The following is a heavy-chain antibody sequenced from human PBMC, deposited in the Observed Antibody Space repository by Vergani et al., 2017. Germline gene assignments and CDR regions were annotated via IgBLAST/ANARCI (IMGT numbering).Heavy chain of an antibody. J-gene: IGHJ4*02. V-gene: IGHV3-30*18. Sequence: QVQLVESGGGVVQPGRSLRLSCAASGFTFSSYGMHWVRQAPGKGLEWVAVISYDGSNKYYADSVKGRFTISRDNSKNTLYLQMNSLRAEDTAVYYCAKTGGVPAAILAQPFDYWGQGTLVTVSS. CDR2: ISYDGSNK. D-gene: IGHD2-2*02. CDR3: AKTGGVPAAILAQPFDY. CDR1: GFTFSSYG.